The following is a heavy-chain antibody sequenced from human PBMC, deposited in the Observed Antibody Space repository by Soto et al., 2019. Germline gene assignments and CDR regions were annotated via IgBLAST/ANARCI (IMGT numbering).Heavy chain of an antibody. D-gene: IGHD6-19*01. CDR1: GYTFTSYG. CDR2: ISAYNGNT. V-gene: IGHV1-18*01. CDR3: ASDLAVALIDY. Sequence: QVQLVQSGAEVKKPGASVKVSCKASGYTFTSYGISWVRQAPGQGLEWMGWISAYNGNTKYAQKHQGRVTMTTDTSTSKAYMELRSLRSEDTAVYYCASDLAVALIDYWGQGTLVTVSS. J-gene: IGHJ4*02.